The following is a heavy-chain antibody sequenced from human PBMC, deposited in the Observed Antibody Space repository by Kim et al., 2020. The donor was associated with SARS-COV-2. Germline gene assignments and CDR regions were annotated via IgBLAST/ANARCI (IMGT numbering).Heavy chain of an antibody. V-gene: IGHV3-11*01. CDR3: ARSGYYTVTYGMDV. Sequence: GGSLRLSCAASGFTLSDYYMSWIRQAPGKGLEWVSKISSSGGTIEYADSVKGRFTISRDKAKDSLYLQMSSLRAEDTAVYYCARSGYYTVTYGMDVWGQGTAVTV. D-gene: IGHD3-3*01. CDR1: GFTLSDYY. J-gene: IGHJ6*02. CDR2: ISSSGGTI.